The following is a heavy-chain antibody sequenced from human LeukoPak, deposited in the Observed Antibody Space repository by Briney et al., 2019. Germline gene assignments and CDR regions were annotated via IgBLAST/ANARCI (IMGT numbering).Heavy chain of an antibody. D-gene: IGHD3-22*01. CDR3: ARDLYRIVVVPHYFDY. Sequence: PGGSLGLSCAASGFTFSSFAMSWVRQAPGKGLEWVANIKKDGSEKYYVDSVKGRFTISRDNAKNSLYLQMNSLRAEDTAVYYCARDLYRIVVVPHYFDYWGQGTLVTVSS. V-gene: IGHV3-7*01. CDR1: GFTFSSFA. CDR2: IKKDGSEK. J-gene: IGHJ4*02.